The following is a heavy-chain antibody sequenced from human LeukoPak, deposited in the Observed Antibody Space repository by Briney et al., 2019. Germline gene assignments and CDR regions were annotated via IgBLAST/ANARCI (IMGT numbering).Heavy chain of an antibody. J-gene: IGHJ4*02. CDR2: INHSGST. D-gene: IGHD3-16*02. V-gene: IGHV4-34*01. Sequence: SETLSLTCAVYGGSFSGYYWSWTRQPPGKGLEWIGEINHSGSTNYNPSLKSRVTISVDTSKNQFSLKLSSVTAADTAVYYCASGDYVWGSYRYMALDYWGQGTLVTVSS. CDR3: ASGDYVWGSYRYMALDY. CDR1: GGSFSGYY.